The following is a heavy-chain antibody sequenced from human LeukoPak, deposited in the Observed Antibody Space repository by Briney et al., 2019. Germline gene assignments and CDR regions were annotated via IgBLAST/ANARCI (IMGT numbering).Heavy chain of an antibody. J-gene: IGHJ3*02. D-gene: IGHD6-19*01. CDR2: FDPEDGET. Sequence: ASVKVSCKVSGYTLTELSMHWVRQAPGKGLEWMGGFDPEDGETIYAQKFQGRVTMTEDTSTDTAYMELSSLRSEDTAVYYCATPKKRGEYSSGWYDAFDIWGQGTMVTASS. CDR3: ATPKKRGEYSSGWYDAFDI. V-gene: IGHV1-24*01. CDR1: GYTLTELS.